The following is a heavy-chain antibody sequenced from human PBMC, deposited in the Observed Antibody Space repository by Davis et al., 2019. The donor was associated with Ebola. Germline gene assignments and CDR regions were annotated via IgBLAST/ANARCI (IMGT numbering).Heavy chain of an antibody. D-gene: IGHD6-6*01. CDR3: ARDGDYSNSSYAFDI. J-gene: IGHJ3*02. CDR1: GGSISSSNW. Sequence: SETLSLTCAVSGGSISSSNWWSWVRQPPGKGLEWIGEIYHSGSTNYNPSLKSRVTISVDTSKNQFSLELRSVTDADTAVYYCARDGDYSNSSYAFDIWGQGTMVTVSS. V-gene: IGHV4-4*02. CDR2: IYHSGST.